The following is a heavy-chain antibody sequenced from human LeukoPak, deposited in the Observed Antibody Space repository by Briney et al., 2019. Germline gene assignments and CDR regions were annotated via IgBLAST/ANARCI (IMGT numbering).Heavy chain of an antibody. D-gene: IGHD2-2*01. CDR3: WVPATAGEADY. V-gene: IGHV3-20*04. CDR1: GFTFDDYG. CDR2: INWNGGST. J-gene: IGHJ4*02. Sequence: GGSLRLPWAAAGFTFDDYGMSWVRQAPGKGLEWVSGINWNGGSTGYADSVKGRFTISRDNTKNTLYLQMNSLIAEDTAVYYCWVPATAGEADYWGQGTLVTASS.